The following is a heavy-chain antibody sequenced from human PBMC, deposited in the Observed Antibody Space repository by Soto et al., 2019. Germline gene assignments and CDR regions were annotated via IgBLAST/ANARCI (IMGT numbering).Heavy chain of an antibody. J-gene: IGHJ5*02. CDR3: ARVGGTMVRGVLRNATWFDP. D-gene: IGHD3-10*01. Sequence: QVQLQQWGAGLLKPSETLSLTCAVYGVSFSGYYCSWISQPPGKGREWIGEINHSGITNYHPSLKSRVTISVDTSKNHFSLKLSSVAAADTAVYYCARVGGTMVRGVLRNATWFDPWGQGTLVTVSS. CDR2: INHSGIT. V-gene: IGHV4-34*01. CDR1: GVSFSGYY.